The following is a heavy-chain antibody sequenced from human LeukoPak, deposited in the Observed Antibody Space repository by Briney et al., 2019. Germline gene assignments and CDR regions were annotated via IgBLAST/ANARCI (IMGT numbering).Heavy chain of an antibody. CDR2: ISYDGTKT. CDR3: ARGRGGHMGDAFDI. CDR1: GFTFSRYA. Sequence: GGSLRLSCAASGFTFSRYAMHWVRQAPGKGLERVALISYDGTKTFYADSVKGRFTISRDNSNTLYLQMSSLRAEDTAVYYCARGRGGHMGDAFDIWGQGTMVTVSS. V-gene: IGHV3-30*04. J-gene: IGHJ3*02. D-gene: IGHD2-15*01.